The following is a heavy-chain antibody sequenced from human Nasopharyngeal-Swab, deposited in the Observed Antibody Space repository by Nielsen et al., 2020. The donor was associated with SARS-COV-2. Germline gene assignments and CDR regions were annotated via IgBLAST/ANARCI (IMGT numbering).Heavy chain of an antibody. Sequence: GGSLRLSCKGSGSSFTSYWIGWVRQMPGKGLEWMGIIYPGDSDTRYSPSFQGQVTISADKSISTAYLQWSSLKASDTAMYYCARLRQLADAFDIWGQGTMVTVSS. D-gene: IGHD6-6*01. J-gene: IGHJ3*02. CDR2: IYPGDSDT. V-gene: IGHV5-51*01. CDR3: ARLRQLADAFDI. CDR1: GSSFTSYW.